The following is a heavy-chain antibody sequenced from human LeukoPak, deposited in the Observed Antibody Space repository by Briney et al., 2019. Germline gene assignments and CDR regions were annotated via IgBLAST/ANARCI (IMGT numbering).Heavy chain of an antibody. CDR3: ARSATWFGELGDFDY. CDR2: IIPIFGTA. V-gene: IGHV1-69*01. D-gene: IGHD3-10*01. J-gene: IGHJ4*02. Sequence: SVKVSCKASGGTFSSYAISWVRQAPGQGLEWMGGIIPIFGTANYAQKFQGRVTITAEESTRTAYMELSSLRSEDTAVYYCARSATWFGELGDFDYWGQGTLVTVSS. CDR1: GGTFSSYA.